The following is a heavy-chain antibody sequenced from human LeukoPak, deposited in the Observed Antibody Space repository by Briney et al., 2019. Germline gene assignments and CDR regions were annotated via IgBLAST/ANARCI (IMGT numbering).Heavy chain of an antibody. CDR1: GGSFSGYY. D-gene: IGHD6-6*01. Sequence: PSETLSLTCAVYGGSFSGYYWSWIRQPPGKGLEWIGEINHSGSTNYNPSLKSRVTISVDTSKNQFSLKLSYGTAADTAAYYCARELYSSSSSWFVHWGQGTLVTVSS. CDR3: ARELYSSSSSWFVH. V-gene: IGHV4-34*01. CDR2: INHSGST. J-gene: IGHJ5*02.